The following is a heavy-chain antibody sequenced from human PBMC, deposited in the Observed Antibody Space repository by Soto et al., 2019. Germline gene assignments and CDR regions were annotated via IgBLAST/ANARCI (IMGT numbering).Heavy chain of an antibody. D-gene: IGHD2-21*02. CDR2: INHSGST. CDR1: GGSFSGYY. CDR3: ARGQPRMTLVGRYPRDVFFNY. J-gene: IGHJ4*02. Sequence: SETLSLTCAVYGGSFSGYYWSWIRQPPGKGLEWIGEINHSGSTNYNPSLKSRVTISVDTSKNQFSLKLSSVTAADTAAYYCARGQPRMTLVGRYPRDVFFNYWGQGTLVTVSS. V-gene: IGHV4-34*01.